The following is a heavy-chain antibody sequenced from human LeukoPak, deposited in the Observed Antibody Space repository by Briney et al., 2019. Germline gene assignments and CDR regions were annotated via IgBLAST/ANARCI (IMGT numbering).Heavy chain of an antibody. D-gene: IGHD2-21*02. CDR1: GLTFSNYA. J-gene: IGHJ6*02. CDR2: FGTRHTHI. Sequence: GGSLRLSCAASGLTFSNYAMNWVRQAPGKGLEWVALFGTRHTHIFYADSVEGRFAISRDNSKNTVYLQMNSLRVEDAAVYYCAARLPLYGMDVWGQGTTVTVSS. V-gene: IGHV3-23*01. CDR3: AARLPLYGMDV.